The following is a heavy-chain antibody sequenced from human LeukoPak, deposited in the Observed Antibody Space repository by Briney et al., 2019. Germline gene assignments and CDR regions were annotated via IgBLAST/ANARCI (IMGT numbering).Heavy chain of an antibody. CDR1: GYSISSDYY. V-gene: IGHV4-38-2*02. CDR3: ARANMQWLQRRGLFDY. J-gene: IGHJ4*02. Sequence: SETLSLTCTVSGYSISSDYYWGWIRQPPGKGLEWIGSIHHSGRTYYNPSLKSRVTISGDTSKNQFSLRLGSVTAADTAVYFCARANMQWLQRRGLFDYWGQGTLATVSS. D-gene: IGHD6-19*01. CDR2: IHHSGRT.